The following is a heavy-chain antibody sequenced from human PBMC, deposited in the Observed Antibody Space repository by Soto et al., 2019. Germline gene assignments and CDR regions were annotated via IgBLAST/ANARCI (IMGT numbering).Heavy chain of an antibody. V-gene: IGHV4-30-4*01. Sequence: SETLSLTCTVSGGSISSGDYYWSWIRQPPGKGLEWIGYIYYSGSTYYNPSLKSRVTISVDTSKNQFSLKLSSVTAADTAVHYCARAPRSLFDYYYYYGMDVWGQGTTVTVSS. CDR1: GGSISSGDYY. CDR3: ARAPRSLFDYYYYYGMDV. D-gene: IGHD2-21*01. CDR2: IYYSGST. J-gene: IGHJ6*02.